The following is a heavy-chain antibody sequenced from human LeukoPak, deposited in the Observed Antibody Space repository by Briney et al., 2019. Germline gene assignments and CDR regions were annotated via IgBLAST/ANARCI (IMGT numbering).Heavy chain of an antibody. Sequence: GGSLRLSCAASGFTFSSYGMSWVRQAPGKGLEWVSAISGSGGSTYYADSVKGRFTISRDNSKNTLYLQMNSLRAEDTAVYYCAKVTAAAGISGYDAFDIWGQGTMVTVSS. CDR2: ISGSGGST. V-gene: IGHV3-23*01. J-gene: IGHJ3*02. CDR1: GFTFSSYG. D-gene: IGHD6-13*01. CDR3: AKVTAAAGISGYDAFDI.